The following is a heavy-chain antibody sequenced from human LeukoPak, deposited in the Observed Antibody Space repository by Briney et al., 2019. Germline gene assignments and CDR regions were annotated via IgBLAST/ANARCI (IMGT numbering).Heavy chain of an antibody. CDR2: IDPSDSYT. V-gene: IGHV5-10-1*01. Sequence: GESLKISCKGSGYNFTNYRISWVRQMPGKGLEWMGRIDPSDSYTNYSPSFQGHVYISADKSISTAYLQWSSLKASDTAMYYCATDMTTVASGYWGQGTVVTVSS. CDR1: GYNFTNYR. D-gene: IGHD4-17*01. CDR3: ATDMTTVASGY. J-gene: IGHJ4*02.